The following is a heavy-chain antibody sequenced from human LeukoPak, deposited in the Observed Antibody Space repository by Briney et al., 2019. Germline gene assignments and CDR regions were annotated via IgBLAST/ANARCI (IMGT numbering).Heavy chain of an antibody. CDR2: IYHSGST. D-gene: IGHD2-2*01. J-gene: IGHJ4*02. CDR3: ARDARSSTSCYLDY. CDR1: GGSISSGGYY. V-gene: IGHV4-30-2*01. Sequence: SQTLSLTCTVSGGSISSGGYYWSWIRQPPGKGLEWIGYIYHSGSTYYNPSLKSRVTISVDRFKNQFSLKLSSVTAADTAVYYCARDARSSTSCYLDYWGQGTLVTVSS.